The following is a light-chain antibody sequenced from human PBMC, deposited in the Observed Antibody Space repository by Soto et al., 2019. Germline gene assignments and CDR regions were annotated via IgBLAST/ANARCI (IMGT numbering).Light chain of an antibody. CDR2: KAS. V-gene: IGKV1-5*03. J-gene: IGKJ3*01. CDR1: QSISSW. Sequence: DIQMTQSPSTLSASVGDRVTITCRASQSISSWLAWYQQKPGKAPKLLIYKASNLEGGVPSRFSSSGSGTEFTLTISSLQPDDFATYYCQQYNSYSLTFGPGTKVDIK. CDR3: QQYNSYSLT.